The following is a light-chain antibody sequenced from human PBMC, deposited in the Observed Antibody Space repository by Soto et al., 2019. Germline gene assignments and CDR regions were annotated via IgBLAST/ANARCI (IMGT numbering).Light chain of an antibody. Sequence: EIVLTQSPGTLSLSPGERATLPCRASQSVSSSYLAWYQQRPGQAPRLLIYGASNRATGIPDRFSGSGSGTDFTLTISRLEPEDFAVYYCQGYGSSRTFGQGTKVDIK. CDR3: QGYGSSRT. J-gene: IGKJ1*01. V-gene: IGKV3-20*01. CDR1: QSVSSSY. CDR2: GAS.